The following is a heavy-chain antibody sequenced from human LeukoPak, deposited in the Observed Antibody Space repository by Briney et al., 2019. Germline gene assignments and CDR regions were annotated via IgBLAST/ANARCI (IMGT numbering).Heavy chain of an antibody. CDR1: GFTFSSYE. V-gene: IGHV3-48*03. CDR2: ISRSATTI. Sequence: QPGGSLRLSCAASGFTFSSYEMNWVRQAPGKGLEWVSSISRSATTIYYADSVKGRFTISRDNARNSLYLHMNSLRAEDTAVYYCARDVFGSEYPFDFWGQGTLVTVSS. CDR3: ARDVFGSEYPFDF. J-gene: IGHJ4*02. D-gene: IGHD2-2*01.